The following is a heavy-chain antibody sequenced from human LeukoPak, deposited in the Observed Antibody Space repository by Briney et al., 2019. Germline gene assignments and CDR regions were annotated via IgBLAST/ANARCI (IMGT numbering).Heavy chain of an antibody. CDR1: GGPFSRYA. Sequence: SVKVSCKVSGGPFSRYAISWVRQAPGQGFEWMGGILPSFGTANYAQKFQGRVTITADESTGTAYMELSSLRSEDTAVYYCARVFRGLLGGSYYYFDSWGQGTLVAVSS. V-gene: IGHV1-69*13. CDR3: ARVFRGLLGGSYYYFDS. J-gene: IGHJ4*02. D-gene: IGHD3-10*01. CDR2: ILPSFGTA.